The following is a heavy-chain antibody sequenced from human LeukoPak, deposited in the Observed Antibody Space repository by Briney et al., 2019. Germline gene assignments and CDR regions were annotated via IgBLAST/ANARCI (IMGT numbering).Heavy chain of an antibody. CDR1: GFIFSSYA. Sequence: GGSLRLSCAASGFIFSSYAMSWVRQAPGKGLEWVSGISGGGGSTYYADSVNGRFTISRDNSKNTLSLQMNSLRVEDTAVYYCVRGGAIDYWGQGTLVTVSS. CDR3: VRGGAIDY. D-gene: IGHD3-16*01. CDR2: ISGGGGST. V-gene: IGHV3-23*01. J-gene: IGHJ4*02.